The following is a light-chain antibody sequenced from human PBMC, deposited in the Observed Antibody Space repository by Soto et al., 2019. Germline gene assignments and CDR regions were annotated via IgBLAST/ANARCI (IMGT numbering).Light chain of an antibody. V-gene: IGKV3-11*01. CDR3: QQRSNWPLT. CDR1: QSIGSK. Sequence: EIVLTQSPDTLSLSPGERATIYCRASQSIGSKLAWYQHKPGQAPRLLIYDAFNRATVIPARFSGGGSGTDFTLTISSLEPEDFAVYYCQQRSNWPLTFGGETKVDIK. J-gene: IGKJ4*01. CDR2: DAF.